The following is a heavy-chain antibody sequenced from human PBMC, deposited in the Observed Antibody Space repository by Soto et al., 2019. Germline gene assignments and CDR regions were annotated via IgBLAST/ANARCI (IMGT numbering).Heavy chain of an antibody. CDR1: GFTFSSYA. V-gene: IGHV3-23*01. CDR2: ISVSGGST. Sequence: EVQLLESGGGLVQPGGSLRLSCAASGFTFSSYAMSWVRQAPGKGLEWVSAISVSGGSTYYADSVKGRFTISRDNSKNTLYLQRNSLRAEDTAVYYCAKSSQCSSTSCYPGLLHCWFGHWGQGTLVTVSS. CDR3: AKSSQCSSTSCYPGLLHCWFGH. J-gene: IGHJ5*02. D-gene: IGHD2-2*01.